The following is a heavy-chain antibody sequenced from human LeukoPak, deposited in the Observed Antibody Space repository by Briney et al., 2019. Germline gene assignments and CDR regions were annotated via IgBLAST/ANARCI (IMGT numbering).Heavy chain of an antibody. V-gene: IGHV3-30*03. CDR3: AREEGVPYGSGLPSV. D-gene: IGHD3-10*01. Sequence: GGSLRLSCAASGFTFSSYGMHWVRQAPGKGLEWVAVISYDGSNKYYADSVKGRFTISRDNSKNTLYLQMNSLRAEDTAVYYCAREEGVPYGSGLPSVWGKGTTVTVSS. CDR2: ISYDGSNK. J-gene: IGHJ6*04. CDR1: GFTFSSYG.